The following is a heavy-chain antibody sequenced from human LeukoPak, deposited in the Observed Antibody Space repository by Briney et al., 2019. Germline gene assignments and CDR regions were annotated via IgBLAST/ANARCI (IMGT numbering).Heavy chain of an antibody. CDR2: IYENGGTT. V-gene: IGHV3-23*01. Sequence: GGSLRLSCVGSGFTFRSHAMSWVRQAPEKGLEFVSGIYENGGTTYYAGSVKGRFSISRDNSKNALYLQMDSLRGEDTAVYYCARESPMDIVVVPAASNWFDPWGQGTLVTVSS. J-gene: IGHJ5*02. CDR1: GFTFRSHA. D-gene: IGHD2-2*03. CDR3: ARESPMDIVVVPAASNWFDP.